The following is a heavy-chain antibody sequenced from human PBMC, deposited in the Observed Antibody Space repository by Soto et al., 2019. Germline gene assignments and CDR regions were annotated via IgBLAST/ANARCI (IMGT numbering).Heavy chain of an antibody. D-gene: IGHD3-10*01. CDR1: GFTVSNNY. CDR2: IYSGGYT. J-gene: IGHJ4*02. CDR3: ATHPGGGGY. Sequence: EVQLVESGGGLIQPGGSLRLSCAVSGFTVSNNYMSWVRQAPGKGLEGVSVIYSGGYTAYGDSVKGRFTISRDNSKNTIYPQMNTLGAADPAFFSWATHPGGGGYWGQGTLVTVSS. V-gene: IGHV3-53*01.